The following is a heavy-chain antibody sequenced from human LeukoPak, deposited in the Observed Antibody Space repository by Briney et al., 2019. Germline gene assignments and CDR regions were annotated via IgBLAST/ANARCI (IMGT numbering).Heavy chain of an antibody. CDR1: GFTFNSYA. J-gene: IGHJ5*02. V-gene: IGHV3-23*01. CDR3: AKDGYEYDWFDP. Sequence: GGSLRLSCTVSGFTFNSYAMSWVRQAPGKGLEWVSSISGNGDDTYHADSVKGRFTVSRDNSKSTLYLQMNSLRAEDTAVYYCAKDGYEYDWFDPWGQGTLVTVSS. D-gene: IGHD2-2*01. CDR2: ISGNGDDT.